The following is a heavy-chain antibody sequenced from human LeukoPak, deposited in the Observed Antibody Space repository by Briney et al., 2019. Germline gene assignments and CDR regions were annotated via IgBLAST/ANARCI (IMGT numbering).Heavy chain of an antibody. Sequence: ASVTVSYKASGYTFTSYGISWVRQAPGQGLEWMGWISAYNGNTNYAQKLQGRLTMTTDTSTSTAYMELRSLRSDDTAVYYCARVAVAGVYFDYWGQGTLVTVSS. D-gene: IGHD6-19*01. CDR2: ISAYNGNT. CDR1: GYTFTSYG. V-gene: IGHV1-18*01. CDR3: ARVAVAGVYFDY. J-gene: IGHJ4*02.